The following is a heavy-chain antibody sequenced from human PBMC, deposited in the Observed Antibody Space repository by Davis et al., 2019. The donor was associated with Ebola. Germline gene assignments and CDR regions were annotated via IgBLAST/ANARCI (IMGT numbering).Heavy chain of an antibody. D-gene: IGHD6-6*01. CDR1: GFTVSNNY. Sequence: GESLKISCAASGFTVSNNYMSWVRQAPGKGLEWVSTIYSGGTPYYADSVMGRFTISRDNSKNTLHLEMNSLRAEDTAVYYCARSRLSSIVARVYYYGMDVWGQGTTVTVSS. CDR3: ARSRLSSIVARVYYYGMDV. CDR2: IYSGGTP. J-gene: IGHJ6*02. V-gene: IGHV3-66*01.